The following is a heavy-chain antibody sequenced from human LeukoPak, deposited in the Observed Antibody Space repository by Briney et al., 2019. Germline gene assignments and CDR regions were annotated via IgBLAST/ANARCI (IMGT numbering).Heavy chain of an antibody. D-gene: IGHD2-2*01. CDR3: AREDYQLVSGDFYYYMDV. CDR2: MYVSGET. J-gene: IGHJ6*03. CDR1: GGSIGTYY. Sequence: SETLSLTCTVSGGSIGTYYWSWIRLPAGKGLEWIWRMYVSGETYYNPALKSRVSMSLDTYKDQFSLRVSSVTAADTGIYYCAREDYQLVSGDFYYYMDVWGKGTTMTAPS. V-gene: IGHV4-4*07.